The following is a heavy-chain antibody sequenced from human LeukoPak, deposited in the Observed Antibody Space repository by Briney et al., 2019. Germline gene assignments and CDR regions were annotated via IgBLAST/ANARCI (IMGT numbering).Heavy chain of an antibody. J-gene: IGHJ4*02. D-gene: IGHD1-14*01. CDR2: LYSDGNT. CDR3: ARGVEPLAANTLAY. V-gene: IGHV3-53*01. Sequence: GPSLRLSCAASGFTVITNDMTWVRQAPGKGLEWVSVLYSDGNTKYADSVQGRFTISRDNSKNTLYLEMNSLSPDDTAVYYCARGVEPLAANTLAYWGQGTLVTVSS. CDR1: GFTVITND.